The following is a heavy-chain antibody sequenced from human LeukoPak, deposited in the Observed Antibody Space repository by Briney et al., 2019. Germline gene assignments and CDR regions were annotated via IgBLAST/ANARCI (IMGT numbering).Heavy chain of an antibody. Sequence: SVKVSCKASGCTFSSYAISWVRQAPGEGLEWMEGIIPIFGTANYVQKFQGRVTITADESTSTAYMELSSLRSEDTAVYYCARGGSYLNYYMDVWGKGTTVTVSS. J-gene: IGHJ6*03. CDR1: GCTFSSYA. D-gene: IGHD1-26*01. V-gene: IGHV1-69*01. CDR2: IIPIFGTA. CDR3: ARGGSYLNYYMDV.